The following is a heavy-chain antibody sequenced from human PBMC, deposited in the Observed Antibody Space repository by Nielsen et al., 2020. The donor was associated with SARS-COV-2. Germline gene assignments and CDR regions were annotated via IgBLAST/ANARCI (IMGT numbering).Heavy chain of an antibody. CDR3: AREGGLSVDYYYYGMDV. Sequence: LSLTCAASGFTFSSYAMHWVRQAPGKGLEWVAVISYDGSNKYYADSVKGRFTISRDNSKNTLYLQMNSLRAEDTAVYYCAREGGLSVDYYYYGMDVWGQGTTGTVSS. D-gene: IGHD3-16*01. CDR2: ISYDGSNK. CDR1: GFTFSSYA. J-gene: IGHJ6*02. V-gene: IGHV3-30-3*01.